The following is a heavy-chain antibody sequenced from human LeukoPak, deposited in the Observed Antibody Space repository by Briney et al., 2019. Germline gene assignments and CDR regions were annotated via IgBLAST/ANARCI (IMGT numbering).Heavy chain of an antibody. Sequence: SETLSLTCTVSGGSISSYYGSWIRQPPGKGLEWIGYIYYSGSTNYNPSLKSRVTISVDTSKTQFSLTLSSVTAADTAVYYCARSRPKAYDSSVQYDYWGQGTLVTVSS. J-gene: IGHJ4*02. D-gene: IGHD3-22*01. CDR1: GGSISSYY. CDR3: ARSRPKAYDSSVQYDY. CDR2: IYYSGST. V-gene: IGHV4-59*01.